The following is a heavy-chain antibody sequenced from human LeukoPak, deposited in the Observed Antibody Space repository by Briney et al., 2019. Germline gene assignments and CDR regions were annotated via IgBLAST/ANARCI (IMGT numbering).Heavy chain of an antibody. CDR1: GFTFSSYA. CDR3: ARVGRWLQFVPDY. CDR2: ISYDGSNK. D-gene: IGHD5-24*01. V-gene: IGHV3-30-3*01. Sequence: GRSLRLSCEASGFTFSSYAMHWVRQAPGQGLEWVAVISYDGSNKYYAHSVKGRFTISRDNSKNTLYLQMNSLRAEDTAVYYCARVGRWLQFVPDYWGQGTLVTVSS. J-gene: IGHJ4*02.